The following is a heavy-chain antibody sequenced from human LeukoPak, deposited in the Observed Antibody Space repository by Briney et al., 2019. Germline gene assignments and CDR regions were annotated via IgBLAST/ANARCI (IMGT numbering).Heavy chain of an antibody. Sequence: SETLSLTCTVSGGSISSYYWSWIRQPAGKGLEWIGRIYTSGSTNYNPSLKSRVTMSVDTSKNQFSLKLSSVTAADTAVYYCARVDVFGVVSSDYYYYYMDVWGKGTTVTVSS. J-gene: IGHJ6*03. CDR2: IYTSGST. D-gene: IGHD3-3*01. CDR1: GGSISSYY. V-gene: IGHV4-4*07. CDR3: ARVDVFGVVSSDYYYYYMDV.